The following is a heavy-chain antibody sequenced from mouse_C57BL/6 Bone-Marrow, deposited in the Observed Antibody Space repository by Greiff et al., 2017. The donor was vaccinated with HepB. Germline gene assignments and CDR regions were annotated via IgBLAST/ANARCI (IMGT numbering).Heavy chain of an antibody. Sequence: EVQRVESGGGLVKPGGSLKLSCAASGFTFSSYAMSWVRQTPEKRLEWVATISDGGSYTYYPDNVKGRFTISRDNAKNNLYLQMSHLKSEDTAMYYCARLGYAMDYWGQGTSVTVSS. V-gene: IGHV5-4*01. CDR1: GFTFSSYA. CDR2: ISDGGSYT. D-gene: IGHD3-3*01. CDR3: ARLGYAMDY. J-gene: IGHJ4*01.